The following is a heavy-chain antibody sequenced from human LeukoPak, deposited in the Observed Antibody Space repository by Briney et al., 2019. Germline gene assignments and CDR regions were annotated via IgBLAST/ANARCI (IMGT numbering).Heavy chain of an antibody. CDR1: GYSFITYW. D-gene: IGHD6-13*01. V-gene: IGHV5-51*01. CDR3: ARPYTTTWYALDY. J-gene: IGHJ4*02. CDR2: IYPGDSDT. Sequence: GESLKISCKGSGYSFITYWIAWVRQMPGKGLEWMGIIYPGDSDTRYSPSFQGQVTISADKSISTAYLQWSTLKASDTAMYYCARPYTTTWYALDYWGQGTLVTVPS.